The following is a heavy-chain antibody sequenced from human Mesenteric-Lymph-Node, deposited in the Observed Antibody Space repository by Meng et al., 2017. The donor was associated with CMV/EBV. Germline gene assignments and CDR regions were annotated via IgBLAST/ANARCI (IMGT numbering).Heavy chain of an antibody. CDR3: ARDCTSTRCYTRAFDY. CDR1: GYTFTGFG. J-gene: IGHJ4*02. D-gene: IGHD2-2*02. Sequence: ASVKVSCKASGYTFTGFGINWVRQAPGQGLEWMGWISGYNGNTNYAQKLQGRVTMTTDTSTSTAYMELRSLRSDDTAVYYCARDCTSTRCYTRAFDYWGQGTLVTVSS. V-gene: IGHV1-18*01. CDR2: ISGYNGNT.